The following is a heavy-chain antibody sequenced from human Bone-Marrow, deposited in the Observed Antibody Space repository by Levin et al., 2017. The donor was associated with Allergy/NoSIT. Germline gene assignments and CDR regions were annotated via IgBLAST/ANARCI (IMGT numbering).Heavy chain of an antibody. CDR3: TRAPFGGFEY. D-gene: IGHD5-12*01. V-gene: IGHV3-74*01. CDR2: ISGDGITT. J-gene: IGHJ1*01. CDR1: GVPFSGYW. Sequence: GGSLRLSCAASGVPFSGYWMHWVRQAPGKGLMWVSRISGDGITTHYADSVKGRFTISRDNAKNTLYLQMNSLRADDTAVYYCTRAPFGGFEYWGQGTLVTVSS.